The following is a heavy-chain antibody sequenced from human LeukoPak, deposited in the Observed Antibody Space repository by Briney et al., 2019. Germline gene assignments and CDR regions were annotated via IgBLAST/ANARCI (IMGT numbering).Heavy chain of an antibody. J-gene: IGHJ6*02. Sequence: PSETLSLTCAVYGGSFSGYYWSWLRQPPGKGLEWIGEINHSGSTNYNPSLKSRVTISVDTSKNQFSLKLSSVTAADTAVYYCASTPPPRAAYYYYYGMDVWGQGTTVTVSS. V-gene: IGHV4-34*01. CDR3: ASTPPPRAAYYYYYGMDV. CDR2: INHSGST. CDR1: GGSFSGYY.